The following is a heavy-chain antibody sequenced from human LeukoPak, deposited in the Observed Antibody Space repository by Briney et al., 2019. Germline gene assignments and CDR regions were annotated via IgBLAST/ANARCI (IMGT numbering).Heavy chain of an antibody. D-gene: IGHD6-19*01. CDR3: ARDASEQWLVRYFDY. J-gene: IGHJ4*02. CDR1: GFTFSTYS. CDR2: ITSGSSTI. V-gene: IGHV3-48*01. Sequence: GGSLRLSCAASGFTFSTYSMNWVRQAPGKGLEWVSYITSGSSTIYCADSVKGRFTISRDNSKNTLYLQMNSLRAEDTAVYYCARDASEQWLVRYFDYWGQGTLVTVSS.